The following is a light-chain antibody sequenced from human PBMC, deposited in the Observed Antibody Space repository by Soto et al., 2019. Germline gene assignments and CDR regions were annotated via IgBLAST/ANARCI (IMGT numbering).Light chain of an antibody. V-gene: IGLV3-21*02. CDR3: QVWDGSSDQQV. CDR1: GIGSKN. CDR2: DDS. Sequence: SYELTQTPSVSVAPGQTARITCGGDGIGSKNVHWYQQKPGQAPGLVVLDDSDRPSGIPERFSGSNSGNTATLTISRVEAGYEADYYCQVWDGSSDQQVFGGGTKLTVL. J-gene: IGLJ3*02.